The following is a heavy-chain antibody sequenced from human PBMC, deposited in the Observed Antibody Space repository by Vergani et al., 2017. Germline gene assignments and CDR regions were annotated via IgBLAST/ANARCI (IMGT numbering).Heavy chain of an antibody. CDR3: AKRDGAYDYFDS. Sequence: VQLLESGGGLVQPGESLRLSCAASGFTFSISGVSWVRQAPGKGLQWVASISGSGDTTNYIDSVKGRFTISRDNSKTSLYLHMNALRVEDTAVYYCAKRDGAYDYFDSWGQGTLVTVSS. J-gene: IGHJ4*02. CDR1: GFTFSISG. D-gene: IGHD4/OR15-4a*01. V-gene: IGHV3-23*01. CDR2: ISGSGDTT.